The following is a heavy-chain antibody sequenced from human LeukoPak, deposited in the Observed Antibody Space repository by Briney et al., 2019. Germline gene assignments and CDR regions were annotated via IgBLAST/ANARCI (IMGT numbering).Heavy chain of an antibody. V-gene: IGHV1-69*05. CDR1: GGTFSIYA. D-gene: IGHD2-21*02. CDR2: IIPIFGTA. CDR3: ARVSAYCGGDCWYYMDV. Sequence: GASVKVSCKASGGTFSIYAISWVRQAPGQGLEWMGGIIPIFGTANYAQKFQGRVTITTDESTSTAYMELSSLRSEDTAVYHCARVSAYCGGDCWYYMDVWGKGTTVTVSS. J-gene: IGHJ6*03.